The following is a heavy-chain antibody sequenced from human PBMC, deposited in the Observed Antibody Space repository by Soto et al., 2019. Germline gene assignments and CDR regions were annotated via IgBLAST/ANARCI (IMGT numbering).Heavy chain of an antibody. J-gene: IGHJ6*02. CDR1: GGSFSGYY. D-gene: IGHD6-6*01. V-gene: IGHV4-34*01. CDR3: ARGRGSSGVVRYYYSGMDF. CDR2: INHSGST. Sequence: PSETLSLTCAVYGGSFSGYYWSWIRQPPGKGMEWIGEINHSGSTNYNPSLKSRVTISVDTSKNQFSLKLSSVTAADTAVYYCARGRGSSGVVRYYYSGMDFCGQGTTVTVFS.